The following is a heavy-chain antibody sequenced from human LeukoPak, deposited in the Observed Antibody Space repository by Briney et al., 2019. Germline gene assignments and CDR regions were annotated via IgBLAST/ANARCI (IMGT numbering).Heavy chain of an antibody. CDR2: ISYDGSNK. CDR1: GFTFSSYA. J-gene: IGHJ4*02. D-gene: IGHD2-2*01. CDR3: AREYELTPIYYFDY. V-gene: IGHV3-30*04. Sequence: PGGSLRLSCAASGFTFSSYAMHWVRQAPGKGLEWVAVISYDGSNKYYADSVKGRFTTSRDNSKNTLYLQMNSLRAEDTAVYYCAREYELTPIYYFDYWGQGTLVTVSS.